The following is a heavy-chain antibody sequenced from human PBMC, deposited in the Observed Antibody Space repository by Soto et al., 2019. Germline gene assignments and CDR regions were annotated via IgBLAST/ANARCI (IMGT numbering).Heavy chain of an antibody. J-gene: IGHJ4*02. D-gene: IGHD6-13*01. Sequence: QVQLVESGGGVVQPGRSLRLSCATSGFTFTNYGMHWVRQAPGKGLEWVAVLYYDGSNKYYAESVKGRVTVSRDTSKNTVYLEMNRLRADDTAVYYCARDLYSRQVDYWGQGTLVTVSS. CDR2: LYYDGSNK. V-gene: IGHV3-33*01. CDR3: ARDLYSRQVDY. CDR1: GFTFTNYG.